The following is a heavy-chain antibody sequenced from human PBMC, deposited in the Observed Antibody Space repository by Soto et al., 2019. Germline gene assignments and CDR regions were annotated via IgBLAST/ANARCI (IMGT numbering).Heavy chain of an antibody. J-gene: IGHJ4*02. CDR2: VFHTGGT. D-gene: IGHD6-19*01. CDR3: ARVFSAGSGWMYYFDF. Sequence: QVQLQESGPGLVKPSETLSLTCTVSSDSIAGENWWSWVRQPPGLGLEWIGEVFHTGGTNYNPSPKSRVTMEEDKSNNQFSLKLISATAADTAVYYCARVFSAGSGWMYYFDFWGQGTLVSVSS. CDR1: SDSIAGENW. V-gene: IGHV4-4*02.